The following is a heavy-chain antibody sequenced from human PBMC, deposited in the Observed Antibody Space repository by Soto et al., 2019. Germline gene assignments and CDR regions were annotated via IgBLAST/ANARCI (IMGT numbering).Heavy chain of an antibody. CDR3: ASRLRFLEWLFDY. V-gene: IGHV4-34*01. CDR2: INHSGST. J-gene: IGHJ4*02. Sequence: SETLSLTCAVYGGSFSGYYWSWIRQPPGKGLEWIGEINHSGSTNYNPSLKSRVTISVDTSKNQFSLKLSSVTAADTAVYYCASRLRFLEWLFDYWGQGTLVTVSS. D-gene: IGHD3-3*01. CDR1: GGSFSGYY.